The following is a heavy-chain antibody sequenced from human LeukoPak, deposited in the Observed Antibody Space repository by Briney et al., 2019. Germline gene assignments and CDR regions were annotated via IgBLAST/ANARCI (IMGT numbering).Heavy chain of an antibody. CDR3: AKTSFSGSLNGAYTLFDY. D-gene: IGHD3-22*01. V-gene: IGHV3-23*01. CDR1: GFTFSSYA. J-gene: IGHJ4*02. Sequence: GGSLRLSCAASGFTFSSYAMSWVRQAPGKGLEWVSAISGSGGSTYYADSVKGRFTISRDNSKNTLYLQMNSLRAEDTAVYYCAKTSFSGSLNGAYTLFDYWGQGTLVTVSS. CDR2: ISGSGGST.